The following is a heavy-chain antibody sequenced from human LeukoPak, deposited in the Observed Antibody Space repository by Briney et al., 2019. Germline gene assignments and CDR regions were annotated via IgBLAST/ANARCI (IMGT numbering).Heavy chain of an antibody. Sequence: GGSLTLSCAASGFTFSSYGMHWVRQAPGKGLEWVSGIRWNSGSIGYADSVKGRFTISRDNAKNSLYLQMNSLRAEDTALYYCAKDREEWATTVTTLVAFDIWGQGTMVTVSS. CDR3: AKDREEWATTVTTLVAFDI. V-gene: IGHV3-9*01. CDR2: IRWNSGSI. J-gene: IGHJ3*02. CDR1: GFTFSSYG. D-gene: IGHD4-17*01.